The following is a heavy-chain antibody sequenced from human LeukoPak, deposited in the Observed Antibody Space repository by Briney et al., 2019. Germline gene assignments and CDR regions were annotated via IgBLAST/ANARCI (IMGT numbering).Heavy chain of an antibody. CDR1: GGSISSYY. Sequence: SETLSLTCTVSGGSISSYYWSWIRQPPGKGLEWIGYINYSGSTNYNPSLKSRVTISVDTSKNQFSLKLSSVTAADTAVYYCARFGRIFDDFWSGYPYGMDVWGQGTTVTVSS. J-gene: IGHJ6*02. CDR3: ARFGRIFDDFWSGYPYGMDV. V-gene: IGHV4-59*08. CDR2: INYSGST. D-gene: IGHD3-3*01.